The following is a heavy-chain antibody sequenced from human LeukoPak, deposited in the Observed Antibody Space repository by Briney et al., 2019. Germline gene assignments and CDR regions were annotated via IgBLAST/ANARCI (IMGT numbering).Heavy chain of an antibody. CDR1: GFTFSSFA. Sequence: GRSLRLSCAAPGFTFSSFAVHWVRQAPGKGLEWVAIIWYDGSKKYYADSLRGRFTISRDNSKNTLYLQMNSLRAEDTAVYYCARGEQLENWGQGTLVTVSS. V-gene: IGHV3-33*01. J-gene: IGHJ4*02. CDR3: ARGEQLEN. CDR2: IWYDGSKK. D-gene: IGHD6-13*01.